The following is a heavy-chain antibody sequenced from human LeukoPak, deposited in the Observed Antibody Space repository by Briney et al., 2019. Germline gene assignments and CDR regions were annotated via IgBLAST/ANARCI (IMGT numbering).Heavy chain of an antibody. CDR3: GRGHSDYYGSGTYPVVQH. Sequence: ASVKVFCKASGYTFTTYDINWVRQAPGQGLEWMGWMNPNSGDTGYAQNFQGRITITRSTSISTAYLELSSLGSDDTAVYYCGRGHSDYYGSGTYPVVQHWGQGTLVTVSS. J-gene: IGHJ1*01. D-gene: IGHD3-10*01. V-gene: IGHV1-8*01. CDR1: GYTFTTYD. CDR2: MNPNSGDT.